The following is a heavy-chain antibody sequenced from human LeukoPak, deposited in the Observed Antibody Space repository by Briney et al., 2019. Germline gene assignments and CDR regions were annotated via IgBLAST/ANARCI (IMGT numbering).Heavy chain of an antibody. CDR3: AHSVTTLQSAY. J-gene: IGHJ4*02. D-gene: IGHD4-17*01. CDR2: IYWNDDK. Sequence: ESGPTLVKPTQTLTLTCTFSGFSLNTTGEGVGWIRQPPGKALEWLALIYWNDDKRYSPSLKSRLTITKDTSKNQVVLKMTNMDSVDTATYYCAHSVTTLQSAYWGQGTLVSVSS. V-gene: IGHV2-5*01. CDR1: GFSLNTTGEG.